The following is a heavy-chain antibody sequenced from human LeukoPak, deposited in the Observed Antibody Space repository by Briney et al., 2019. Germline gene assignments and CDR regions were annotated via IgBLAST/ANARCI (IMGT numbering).Heavy chain of an antibody. CDR1: GFTFSSYA. CDR3: AKEDGYYDFWSGSHYGMDV. Sequence: PGGSLRLSCAASGFTFSSYAMSWVRQAPGKGQEWVSAISGSGGSTYYADSVKGRFTISRDNSENTLYLQMNSLRAEDTAVYYCAKEDGYYDFWSGSHYGMDVWGQGTTVTVSS. V-gene: IGHV3-23*01. CDR2: ISGSGGST. D-gene: IGHD3-3*01. J-gene: IGHJ6*02.